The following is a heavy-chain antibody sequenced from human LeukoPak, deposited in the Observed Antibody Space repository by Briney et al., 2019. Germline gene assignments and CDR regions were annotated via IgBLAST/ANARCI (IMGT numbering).Heavy chain of an antibody. D-gene: IGHD3-10*01. V-gene: IGHV3-9*01. CDR1: GFTFDDYA. J-gene: IGHJ4*02. CDR2: ISWNSGSI. CDR3: GRHAYGGSPPLS. Sequence: GRSLRLSCAASGFTFDDYAMHWVRQAPGKGLEWVSGISWNSGSIGYADSVKGRFTISRDNAKNTVYLQMNNLRAEDTALYYCGRHAYGGSPPLSWGQGALVTVSS.